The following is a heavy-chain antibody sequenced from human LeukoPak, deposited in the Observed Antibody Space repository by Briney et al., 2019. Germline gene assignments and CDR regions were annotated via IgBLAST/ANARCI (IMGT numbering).Heavy chain of an antibody. V-gene: IGHV4-34*01. D-gene: IGHD3-10*01. J-gene: IGHJ6*02. CDR1: VGYFSGDY. Sequence: SETLSLTCAVYVGYFSGDYWSWIRQPPGKRLKWIGEINHSGSTNYNSSLKSRVTISVDTSKNQFSLKLSSVTAADTAVYYCARAGEDSPRRGVDGMDVWGQGTTVTVSS. CDR2: INHSGST. CDR3: ARAGEDSPRRGVDGMDV.